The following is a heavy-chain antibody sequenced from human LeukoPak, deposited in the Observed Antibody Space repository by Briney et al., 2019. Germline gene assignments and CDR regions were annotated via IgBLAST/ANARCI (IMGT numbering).Heavy chain of an antibody. CDR1: GYIFTTYY. CDR3: AADYYDSSGSIDAFDI. V-gene: IGHV1-2*06. Sequence: ASVKVSCKTSGYIFTTYYMHWVRQAPGQGLEWMGRINPNSGGTNYAQKFQGRVTMTRDTSISTAYMELSRLRSDDTAVYYCAADYYDSSGSIDAFDIWGQGTMVTVSS. CDR2: INPNSGGT. J-gene: IGHJ3*02. D-gene: IGHD3-22*01.